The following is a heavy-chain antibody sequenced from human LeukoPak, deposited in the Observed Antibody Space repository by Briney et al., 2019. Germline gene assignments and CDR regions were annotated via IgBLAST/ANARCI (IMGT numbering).Heavy chain of an antibody. J-gene: IGHJ4*02. D-gene: IGHD2-2*01. CDR2: IRYDGSNK. CDR3: ARLKLLWSNYFDY. CDR1: GFTFSSYG. Sequence: GGSLRLSCAASGFTFSSYGMHWVRQAPGKGLEWVAFIRYDGSNKYYTDSVKGRFTISRDNAKNSLYLQMNSLRAEDTAVYYCARLKLLWSNYFDYWGQGTLVTVSS. V-gene: IGHV3-30*02.